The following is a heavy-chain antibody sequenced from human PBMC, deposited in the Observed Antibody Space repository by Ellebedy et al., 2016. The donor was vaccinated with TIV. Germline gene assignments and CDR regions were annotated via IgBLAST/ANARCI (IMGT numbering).Heavy chain of an antibody. CDR3: ARETPSSSGSYSLDY. CDR2: INHSGST. J-gene: IGHJ4*02. CDR1: GGSFSGYY. Sequence: SETLSLXXAVYGGSFSGYYWSWIRQPPGKGLEWIGEINHSGSTNYNPSLKSRVTISVDTSKNQFSLKLSSVTAADTAVYYCARETPSSSGSYSLDYWGQGTLVTVSS. D-gene: IGHD1-26*01. V-gene: IGHV4-34*01.